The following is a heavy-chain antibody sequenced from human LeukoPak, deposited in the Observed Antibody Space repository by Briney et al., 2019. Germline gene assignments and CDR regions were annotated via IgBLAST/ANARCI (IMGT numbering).Heavy chain of an antibody. CDR3: VAVAGTKGYYYYYGMDV. CDR2: ISYDGSNK. Sequence: GRSLRLSCAASGFTFSSYAMHWVRQAPGKGLEWAAVISYDGSNKYYADSVKGRFTISRDNSKNTLYLQMNSLRAEDTAVYYCVAVAGTKGYYYYYGMDVWGQGTTVTVSS. CDR1: GFTFSSYA. V-gene: IGHV3-30*04. D-gene: IGHD6-19*01. J-gene: IGHJ6*02.